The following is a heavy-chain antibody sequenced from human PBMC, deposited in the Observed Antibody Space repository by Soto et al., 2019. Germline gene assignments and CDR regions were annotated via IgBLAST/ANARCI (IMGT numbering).Heavy chain of an antibody. Sequence: ASVKVSCKASGGTFSSYAISWVRQAPGQGPEWMGGIIPIFGTANYAQKFQGRVTITADKSTSTAYMELSSLRSEDTAVYYCARVGGRVLPLWLMGYFDYWGQGTLVTVSS. CDR1: GGTFSSYA. CDR2: IIPIFGTA. D-gene: IGHD5-18*01. CDR3: ARVGGRVLPLWLMGYFDY. J-gene: IGHJ4*02. V-gene: IGHV1-69*06.